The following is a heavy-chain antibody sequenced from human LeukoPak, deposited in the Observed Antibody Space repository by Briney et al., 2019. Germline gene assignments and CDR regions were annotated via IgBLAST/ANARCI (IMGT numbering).Heavy chain of an antibody. V-gene: IGHV3-23*01. CDR2: ISGSGGST. CDR3: AKYANGGPQDY. CDR1: GFTFSDYV. J-gene: IGHJ4*02. Sequence: WGSLRLSCAASGFTFSDYVMSWVRQAPGKGLEWVSAISGSGGSTYYGDSVKGRFTISRDNSKNTLYLQMNSLRAEDAAVYYCAKYANGGPQDYWGQGTLVTVSP. D-gene: IGHD2-2*01.